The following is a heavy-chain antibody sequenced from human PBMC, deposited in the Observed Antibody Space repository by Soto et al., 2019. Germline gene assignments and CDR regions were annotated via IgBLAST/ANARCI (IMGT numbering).Heavy chain of an antibody. V-gene: IGHV3-64D*06. CDR3: VKGGYTYGYSAFDI. CDR2: VSSDGVTR. D-gene: IGHD3-16*01. Sequence: EVRLVESGGALVQPGGSLRLSWSAAGFIFSSYTMYWVRQAPGEGLEYVSAVSSDGVTRYDADSVKGRFTISRDNSIKTLYLQMSGLRAEDTAVYYCVKGGYTYGYSAFDIWGQGTRVTVSS. CDR1: GFIFSSYT. J-gene: IGHJ3*02.